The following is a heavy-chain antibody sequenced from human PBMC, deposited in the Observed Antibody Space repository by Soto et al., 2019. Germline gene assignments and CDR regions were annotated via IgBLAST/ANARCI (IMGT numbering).Heavy chain of an antibody. CDR1: GFTLSSYS. CDR2: ISSSSYI. CDR3: ARDHDSSVAGTLRDKGYDY. J-gene: IGHJ4*02. D-gene: IGHD6-19*01. V-gene: IGHV3-21*01. Sequence: GGSLRLSCAASGFTLSSYSMNWVRQAPGKGLEWVSSISSSSYIYYADSVKGRFTISRDNAKNSLYLQMNSLRAEDTAVYYCARDHDSSVAGTLRDKGYDYWGQGTLVTVSS.